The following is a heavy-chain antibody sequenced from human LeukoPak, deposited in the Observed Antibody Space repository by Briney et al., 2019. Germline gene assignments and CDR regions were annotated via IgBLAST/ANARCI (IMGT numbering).Heavy chain of an antibody. CDR3: AKGPRLYSYDSTAYYGIDY. CDR2: INPSGGST. J-gene: IGHJ4*02. D-gene: IGHD3-22*01. V-gene: IGHV1-46*01. CDR1: GYTFTSYY. Sequence: ASVKVSCKASGYTFTSYYMHWVRQAPGQGLEWMGIINPSGGSTSYAQKFQGRVTMTRDTSTSTVYMELSSLRSEDTAVYYCAKGPRLYSYDSTAYYGIDYWGQGTLVTVSS.